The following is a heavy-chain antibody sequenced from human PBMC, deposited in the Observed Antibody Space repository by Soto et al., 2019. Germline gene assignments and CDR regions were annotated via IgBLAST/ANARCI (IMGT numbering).Heavy chain of an antibody. V-gene: IGHV3-74*01. D-gene: IGHD4-17*01. CDR1: GFTFSSYW. CDR2: INSDGSST. Sequence: EVQLVESGGGLVQPGGSLRLSCAASGFTFSSYWMHWVRQAPGKGLVWVSRINSDGSSTSYADSVKGRFTISRDNAKNTLYLQMNSLRAEDTAVYYCARPPTIDYGDYESDAFDIWGQGTVVTVSS. J-gene: IGHJ3*02. CDR3: ARPPTIDYGDYESDAFDI.